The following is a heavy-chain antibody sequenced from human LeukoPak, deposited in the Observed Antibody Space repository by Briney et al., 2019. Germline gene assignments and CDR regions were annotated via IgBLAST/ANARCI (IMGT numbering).Heavy chain of an antibody. Sequence: GASVKVSCKASGYTFTNYYMHWVRQAPGQGLEWMAIMNPSGDNTNYAQKFQGRVTMTRDTPTSTVYMELSSLRSDDTAVYYCARGHTNDFNAFDYWGPGTLVTVSS. J-gene: IGHJ4*02. CDR2: MNPSGDNT. D-gene: IGHD1-1*01. CDR1: GYTFTNYY. CDR3: ARGHTNDFNAFDY. V-gene: IGHV1-46*01.